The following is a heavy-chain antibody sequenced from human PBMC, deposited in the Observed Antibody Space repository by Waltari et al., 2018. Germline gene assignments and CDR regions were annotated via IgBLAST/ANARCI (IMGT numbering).Heavy chain of an antibody. CDR3: AKESSASYLPR. D-gene: IGHD1-26*01. CDR1: GFTFRYYH. V-gene: IGHV3-48*02. J-gene: IGHJ4*02. Sequence: EVQLVESGGGLVQPGGSLRLSCATSGFTFRYYHLNWARQAPGKGLEWISFISRSSGDAMYYADSVKGRFTISRDNAKNSLYLQMNSLRDEDTAVYYCAKESSASYLPRWGQGTLVTVSS. CDR2: ISRSSGDAM.